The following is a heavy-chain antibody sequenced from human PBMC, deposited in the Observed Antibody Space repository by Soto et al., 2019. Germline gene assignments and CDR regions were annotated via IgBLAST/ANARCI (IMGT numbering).Heavy chain of an antibody. Sequence: GGSLRLSCAAPGFTFSDYYMSWIRQAPGKGLEWVSSISSSSSYIYYADSVKGRFTISRDNAKNSLYLQMNSLRAEDTAVYYCARDYLFLEWLRSWICMVVWGQGTTV. V-gene: IGHV3-11*06. CDR3: ARDYLFLEWLRSWICMVV. CDR2: ISSSSSYI. CDR1: GFTFSDYY. J-gene: IGHJ6*01. D-gene: IGHD3-3*01.